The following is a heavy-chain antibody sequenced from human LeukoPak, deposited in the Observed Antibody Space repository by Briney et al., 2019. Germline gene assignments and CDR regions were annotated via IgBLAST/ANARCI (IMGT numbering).Heavy chain of an antibody. CDR2: IYYSGST. CDR3: ARDRTLRAFAVAGTGYFDY. V-gene: IGHV4-39*07. J-gene: IGHJ4*02. D-gene: IGHD6-19*01. Sequence: PSETLSLTCTVSGGSISSSSYYWGWIRQPPGKGLEWIGSIYYSGSTYYNPSLKSRVTISVDTSKNQFSLKLSSVTAADTAVYYCARDRTLRAFAVAGTGYFDYWGQGTLVTVSS. CDR1: GGSISSSSYY.